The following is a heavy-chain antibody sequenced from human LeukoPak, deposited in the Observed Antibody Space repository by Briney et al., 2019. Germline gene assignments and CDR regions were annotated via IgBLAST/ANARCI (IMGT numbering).Heavy chain of an antibody. CDR2: SRNKGNSYTI. D-gene: IGHD5-12*01. CDR3: AISVDIVATIL. Sequence: PGGSLRLSCVASGFIFSDHYMDWVRQAPGKGLEWVGRSRNKGNSYTIEYAAPVKGRFTISRDDLKNSVSLQMNNLKTEDTAVYYCAISVDIVATILWGQGTLVTVSS. CDR1: GFIFSDHY. J-gene: IGHJ4*02. V-gene: IGHV3-72*01.